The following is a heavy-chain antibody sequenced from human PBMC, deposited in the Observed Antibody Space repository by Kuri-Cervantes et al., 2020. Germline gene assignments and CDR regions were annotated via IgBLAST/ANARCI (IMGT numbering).Heavy chain of an antibody. D-gene: IGHD3-22*01. CDR2: MNPNSGNT. J-gene: IGHJ4*02. Sequence: ASVKVSCKASGYTFTGYYMHWGRQAPGQGREWRGWMNPNSGNTGYAQKFQGRVTMTRNTSISTAYMKLRSLRSEDTAVYYCARASYSYYYDSSGSRSPFDYWGQGTLVTVSS. CDR1: GYTFTGYY. V-gene: IGHV1-8*02. CDR3: ARASYSYYYDSSGSRSPFDY.